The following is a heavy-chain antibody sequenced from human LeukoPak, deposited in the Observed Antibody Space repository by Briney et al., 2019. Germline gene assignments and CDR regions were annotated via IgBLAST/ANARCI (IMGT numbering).Heavy chain of an antibody. J-gene: IGHJ3*02. CDR3: ASWGDDGFDI. CDR1: GFTFSSYG. CDR2: IWYDGSNK. D-gene: IGHD3-16*01. Sequence: TGGSLRLSCAASGFTFSSYGMHWVRQAPGKGLEWVAVIWYDGSNKYYADSVKGRFTISRDNSKNMVYLQMNTLRVEDTAVYYCASWGDDGFDIWGQGTMVTVSS. V-gene: IGHV3-33*01.